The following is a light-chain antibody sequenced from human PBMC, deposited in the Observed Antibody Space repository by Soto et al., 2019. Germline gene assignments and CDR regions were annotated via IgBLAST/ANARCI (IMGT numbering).Light chain of an antibody. J-gene: IGKJ4*01. CDR3: HQYNSWPLT. V-gene: IGKV3-15*01. CDR2: GAS. Sequence: DIVMTQSPATLSVSPGDRATLSCRASHSISNNLAWYQQKPGQGPRLLSYGASTRATGIPVRFSGSGSGTEFTLSISSLQSEDFAVYYCHQYNSWPLTCGGGTKVEIK. CDR1: HSISNN.